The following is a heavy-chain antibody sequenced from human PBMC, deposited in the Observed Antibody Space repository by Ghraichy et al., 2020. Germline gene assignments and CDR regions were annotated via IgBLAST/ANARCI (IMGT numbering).Heavy chain of an antibody. CDR2: IYNSGSI. Sequence: SQTLSLTCSVSGGSISSFYWNWVRQPPGKGLEWIGYIYNSGSINYNPSLKSRVTISVDSSKNQFSLQLNSVTAADTAVYYCARVYCSSVNCSIFAFDIWGQGTMVTVSS. CDR1: GGSISSFY. V-gene: IGHV4-59*01. CDR3: ARVYCSSVNCSIFAFDI. D-gene: IGHD2-2*01. J-gene: IGHJ3*02.